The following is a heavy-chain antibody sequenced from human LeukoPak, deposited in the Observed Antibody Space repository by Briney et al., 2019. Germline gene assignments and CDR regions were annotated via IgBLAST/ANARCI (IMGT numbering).Heavy chain of an antibody. CDR1: GFTFSTYA. D-gene: IGHD3-3*01. Sequence: PGGSLRLSCAASGFTFSTYAMHWVRQAPGKGLEWVAVISYDGSDKYYADSVKGRFTISRDNSKNTLYLQMNSLRAENTAVYYCARDVIYNLWSVSNGEGPYYSSYMDVWGKGTTVTFPS. CDR2: ISYDGSDK. V-gene: IGHV3-30-3*01. CDR3: ARDVIYNLWSVSNGEGPYYSSYMDV. J-gene: IGHJ6*03.